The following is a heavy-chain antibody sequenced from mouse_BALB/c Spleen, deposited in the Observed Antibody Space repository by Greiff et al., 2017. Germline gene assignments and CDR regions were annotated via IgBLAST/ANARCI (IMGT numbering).Heavy chain of an antibody. CDR3: APIRGAAMDY. V-gene: IGHV5-9-4*01. CDR2: ISSGGSDT. J-gene: IGHJ4*01. D-gene: IGHD1-1*01. Sequence: EVQLVESGGGLVKPGGSLKLSCAASGFTFSSYAMSWVRQSPEKRLEWVAEISSGGSDTYYPDTVTGRFTISRDNAKNTLYLEMSSLRSEDTAMYYCAPIRGAAMDYWGQGTSVTVSS. CDR1: GFTFSSYA.